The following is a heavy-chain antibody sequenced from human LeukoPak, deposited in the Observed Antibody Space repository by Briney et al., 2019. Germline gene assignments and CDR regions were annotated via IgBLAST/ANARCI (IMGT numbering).Heavy chain of an antibody. Sequence: SQTLSLTCALSGGSVSSNSAAWNWIRQSPSRGLEWLGRTYYRSKWYNDYAVSVKSRITINPDTSKNQFSLQLNSVTPEDTAVYYCAKAGFPGSSSSGLVRQTFDYWGQGTLVTVSS. D-gene: IGHD6-6*01. J-gene: IGHJ4*02. CDR3: AKAGFPGSSSSGLVRQTFDY. CDR2: TYYRSKWYN. CDR1: GGSVSSNSAA. V-gene: IGHV6-1*01.